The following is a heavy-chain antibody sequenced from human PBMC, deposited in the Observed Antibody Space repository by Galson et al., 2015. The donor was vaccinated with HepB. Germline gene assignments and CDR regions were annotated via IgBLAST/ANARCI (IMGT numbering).Heavy chain of an antibody. Sequence: SVKVSCKASGYTLTTYATSWVRQAPGQGLEWMGWISAYNVNTHYAQKLQGRVTMTTDTSTTTAYMELKSLRSADTVVYYCARGDDFLTGYYRGFDYWGQGTLLTVSS. CDR3: ARGDDFLTGYYRGFDY. CDR2: ISAYNVNT. J-gene: IGHJ4*02. D-gene: IGHD3/OR15-3a*01. CDR1: GYTLTTYA. V-gene: IGHV1-18*01.